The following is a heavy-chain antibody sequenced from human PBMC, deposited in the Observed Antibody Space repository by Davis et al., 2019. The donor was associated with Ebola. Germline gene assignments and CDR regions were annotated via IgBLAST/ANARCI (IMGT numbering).Heavy chain of an antibody. D-gene: IGHD4-17*01. Sequence: MPSETLSLTCTVSGGSISSSSYYWGWIRRPPGKGLEWIGEINHSGSTNYNPSLKSRVTISVDTSKNQFSLKLSSVTAADTAVYYCAAGENDYEFRWFDPWGQGTLVTVSS. CDR3: AAGENDYEFRWFDP. J-gene: IGHJ5*02. CDR1: GGSISSSSYY. V-gene: IGHV4-39*07. CDR2: INHSGST.